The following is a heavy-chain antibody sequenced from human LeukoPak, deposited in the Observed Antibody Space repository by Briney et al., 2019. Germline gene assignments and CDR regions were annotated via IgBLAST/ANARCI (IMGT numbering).Heavy chain of an antibody. V-gene: IGHV4-4*09. CDR3: ARLVGWFDP. CDR1: GGSISSYY. Sequence: SETLSLTCTASGGSISSYYWSWIRQPPGKGLEWIGYIYTSGSTNYNPSLKSRVTISVDTSKNQFSLKLSSVTAADTAVYYCARLVGWFDPWGQGTLVTVSS. J-gene: IGHJ5*02. CDR2: IYTSGST.